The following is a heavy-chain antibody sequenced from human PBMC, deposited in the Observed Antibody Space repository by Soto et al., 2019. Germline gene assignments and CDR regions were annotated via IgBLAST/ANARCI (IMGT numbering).Heavy chain of an antibody. CDR2: IYYSGST. V-gene: IGHV4-39*07. J-gene: IGHJ5*02. Sequence: SETLSLTCTVSGGSISSSNYYWGWIRQPPGKGLEWIGSIYYSGSTYYNPSLKSRVTISVDTSKNQFSLKLSSVTAADTAVYYCASLKLGYSTFDPWGQGTLVTVSS. CDR3: ASLKLGYSTFDP. D-gene: IGHD5-18*01. CDR1: GGSISSSNYY.